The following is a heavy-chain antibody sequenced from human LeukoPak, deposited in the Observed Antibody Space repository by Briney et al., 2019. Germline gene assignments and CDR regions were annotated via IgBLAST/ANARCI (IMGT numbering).Heavy chain of an antibody. CDR2: IWYDGSNK. D-gene: IGHD1-26*01. CDR1: GFTFRSYG. Sequence: GGSLRLSCAASGFTFRSYGMHWVRQAPGKGLEWVAVIWYDGSNKYYADSVKGRFTISRDNSKNTLYLQMNTLRAEDTAVYYCAKDESREEGATCLGHWGQGTLVTVSS. J-gene: IGHJ4*02. V-gene: IGHV3-33*06. CDR3: AKDESREEGATCLGH.